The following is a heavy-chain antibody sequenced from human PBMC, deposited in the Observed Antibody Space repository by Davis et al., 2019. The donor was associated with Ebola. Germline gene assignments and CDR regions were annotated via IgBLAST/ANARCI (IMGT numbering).Heavy chain of an antibody. V-gene: IGHV3-23*01. CDR1: GFTFSGYG. D-gene: IGHD1-26*01. J-gene: IGHJ3*02. CDR2: LGTSADT. CDR3: AKDTSNI. Sequence: GESLKISCAASGFTFSGYGMHWVRQAPGRGLEWVSTLGTSADTYYADSVKGRFTISRDNSKNTLYLQMNGLRVEDTAIYYCAKDTSNIWGQGTMVTVSS.